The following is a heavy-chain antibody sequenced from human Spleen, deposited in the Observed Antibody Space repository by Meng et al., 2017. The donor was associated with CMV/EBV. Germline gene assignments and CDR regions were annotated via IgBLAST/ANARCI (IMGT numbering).Heavy chain of an antibody. CDR2: ISLTGSTI. Sequence: SCAASGFTFNDYFMSWLRQAPGKGLEWVSHISLTGSTIYYADSVKGRFTISRDNAKNSLHLQMNGLRAEDTAVYYCARDRRKADAFDYWGQGTLVTVSS. CDR3: ARDRRKADAFDY. V-gene: IGHV3-11*04. CDR1: GFTFNDYF. J-gene: IGHJ4*02.